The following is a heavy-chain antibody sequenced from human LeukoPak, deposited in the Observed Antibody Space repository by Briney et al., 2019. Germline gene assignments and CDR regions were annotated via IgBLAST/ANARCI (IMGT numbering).Heavy chain of an antibody. D-gene: IGHD3-22*01. J-gene: IGHJ4*02. V-gene: IGHV1-2*02. CDR3: TRGGLGFYDSSGYSDY. CDR1: GYTFTGYY. CDR2: ISPNSGGT. Sequence: ASVKVSCKASGYTFTGYYIHWVRQAPGQGLEWMGWISPNSGGTNYAQKFQGRVTMTRDTSITTAYMGLSRLRSDDTAVYYCTRGGLGFYDSSGYSDYWGQGTLVTVSS.